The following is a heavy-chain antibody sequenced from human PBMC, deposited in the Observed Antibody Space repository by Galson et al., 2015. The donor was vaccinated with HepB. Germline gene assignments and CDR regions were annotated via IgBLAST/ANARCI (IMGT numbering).Heavy chain of an antibody. D-gene: IGHD3-3*01. Sequence: SLRLSCAVSGFTFSSYAMHWVRQAPGKGLEWVAVISYDGSNKYYADSVKGRFTISRDNSKNTLYLQMNSLRAEDTAVYYCARDIGYDFWSGYPYYYYYGMDVWGQGTTVTVSS. CDR3: ARDIGYDFWSGYPYYYYYGMDV. CDR2: ISYDGSNK. V-gene: IGHV3-30-3*01. J-gene: IGHJ6*02. CDR1: GFTFSSYA.